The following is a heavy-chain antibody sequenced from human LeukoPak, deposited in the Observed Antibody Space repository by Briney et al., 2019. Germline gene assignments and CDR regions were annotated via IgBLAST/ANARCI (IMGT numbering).Heavy chain of an antibody. CDR3: ARLYDSSGYYPDY. CDR1: GYTFTRYG. V-gene: IGHV1-18*01. CDR2: ISAYNGNT. J-gene: IGHJ4*02. Sequence: ASVKVSCKASGYTFTRYGISWGRQAPGRWLEWMGWISAYNGNTNYAQKLHGRVTMTTDTSTSTAYMELRSLRSDDTAVYYCARLYDSSGYYPDYWGQGTLVTVSS. D-gene: IGHD3-22*01.